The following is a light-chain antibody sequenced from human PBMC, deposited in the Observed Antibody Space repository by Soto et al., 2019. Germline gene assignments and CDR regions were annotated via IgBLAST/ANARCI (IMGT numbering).Light chain of an antibody. Sequence: QPVLTQPPSASGTPGQRITISCSGSTSYIGSSTVNWYQHLPGTAPKLLMYSNNQRPSGVPDRFSGSKSGTSAFLAISGLHSEDEADYYCAAWDDRLKGWVFGGGTKLTVL. CDR1: TSYIGSST. V-gene: IGLV1-44*01. J-gene: IGLJ3*02. CDR3: AAWDDRLKGWV. CDR2: SNN.